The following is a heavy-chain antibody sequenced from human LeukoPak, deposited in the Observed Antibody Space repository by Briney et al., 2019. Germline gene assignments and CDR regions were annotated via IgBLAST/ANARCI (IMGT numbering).Heavy chain of an antibody. Sequence: ASVKVSCKASGGTFSSYAISWVRQAPGQGLEWMGRIIPIFGTANYAQKFQARVTITTHESTSTDYMELSRLRSEDTDVYYGARDCSGGSCPTVEYFQHWGQGTLVTVSS. CDR2: IIPIFGTA. CDR1: GGTFSSYA. CDR3: ARDCSGGSCPTVEYFQH. V-gene: IGHV1-69*05. J-gene: IGHJ1*01. D-gene: IGHD2-15*01.